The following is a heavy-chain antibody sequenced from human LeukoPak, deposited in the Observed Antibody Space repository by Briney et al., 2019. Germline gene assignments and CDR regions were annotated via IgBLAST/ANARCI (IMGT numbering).Heavy chain of an antibody. CDR1: GGSISSGSYY. CDR3: ASSYYDILTGNNNWFDP. J-gene: IGHJ5*02. Sequence: SETLSLTCTVSGGSISSGSYYWSWIRQPAGKGLEWIGRIYTSGSTNYNLSLKSRVTISVDTSKNQFSLKLSSVTAADTAVYYCASSYYDILTGNNNWFDPWGQGTLVTVSS. D-gene: IGHD3-9*01. CDR2: IYTSGST. V-gene: IGHV4-61*02.